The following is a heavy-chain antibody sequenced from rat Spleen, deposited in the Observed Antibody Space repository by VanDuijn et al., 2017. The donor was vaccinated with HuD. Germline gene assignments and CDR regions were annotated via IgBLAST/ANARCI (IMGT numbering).Heavy chain of an antibody. Sequence: QVQLKESGPGLVQPSQTLSLTCTVSGFSLTSNGVSWVRQPPGKGLEWITAISSDGTTYYNSPLKSRLSISRDTSKSQVFLKMNRLQNEEKAIYFCIRERYGNPASYYFDYWGQGVMVTVSS. J-gene: IGHJ2*01. D-gene: IGHD1-7*01. V-gene: IGHV2S12*01. CDR1: GFSLTSNG. CDR3: IRERYGNPASYYFDY. CDR2: ISSDGTT.